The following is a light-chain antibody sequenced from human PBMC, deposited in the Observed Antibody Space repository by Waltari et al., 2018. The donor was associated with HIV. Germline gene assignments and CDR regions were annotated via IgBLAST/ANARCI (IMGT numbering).Light chain of an antibody. J-gene: IGLJ1*01. CDR3: SSYSSTSSYV. Sequence: QSALTQPASVSGSPGQSVTISCTGTSSDIGGHAFVSWYQRHPGKAPKLLIYEVNLRPAGVSDRFSASRSGNTASLTISGLQADDEADYFCSSYSSTSSYVFGAGTSVIVL. CDR2: EVN. CDR1: SSDIGGHAF. V-gene: IGLV2-14*01.